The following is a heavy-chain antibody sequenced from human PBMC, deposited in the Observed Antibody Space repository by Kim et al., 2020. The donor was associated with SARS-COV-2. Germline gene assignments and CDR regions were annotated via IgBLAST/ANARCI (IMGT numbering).Heavy chain of an antibody. CDR3: ARLVRASSWENWFDP. D-gene: IGHD6-13*01. CDR2: IDPSDSYT. CDR1: GYSFTSYW. V-gene: IGHV5-10-1*01. J-gene: IGHJ5*02. Sequence: GESLKISCKGSGYSFTSYWISWVRQMPGKGLEWMGRIDPSDSYTNYSPSFQGHVTISADKSISTAYLQWSSLKASDTAMYYCARLVRASSWENWFDPWGQGTLVTVSS.